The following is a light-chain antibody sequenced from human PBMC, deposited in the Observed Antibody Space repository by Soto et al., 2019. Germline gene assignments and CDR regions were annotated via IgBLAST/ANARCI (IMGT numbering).Light chain of an antibody. CDR1: NIDGKT. V-gene: IGLV3-21*02. CDR3: QVWDSSDDPVV. J-gene: IGLJ2*01. CDR2: DDA. Sequence: SYELTQSPSVSVAPGQTASITCGGANIDGKTVHWYQQKSGQAPLLVVYDDAARPSGIPERFSGSISGSTATLTISRVEAGDEADYYCQVWDSSDDPVVFGGGTKLTVL.